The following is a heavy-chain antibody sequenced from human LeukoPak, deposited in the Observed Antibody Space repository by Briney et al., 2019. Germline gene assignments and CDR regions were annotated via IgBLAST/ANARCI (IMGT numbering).Heavy chain of an antibody. CDR3: ARVRWSSGWYHVKGTRGIKTN. Sequence: WASVKVSCKASGYTFTGYYMHWVRQAPGQGLEWMGWINPNSGGTNYAQKFQGRVTMTRDTSISTAYMELSRLRSDDTAVYYCARVRWSSGWYHVKGTRGIKTNWGQGTLVTVSS. CDR1: GYTFTGYY. CDR2: INPNSGGT. D-gene: IGHD6-19*01. V-gene: IGHV1-2*02. J-gene: IGHJ4*02.